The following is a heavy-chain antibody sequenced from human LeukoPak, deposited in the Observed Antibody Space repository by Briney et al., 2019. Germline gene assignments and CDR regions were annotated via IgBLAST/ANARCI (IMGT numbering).Heavy chain of an antibody. D-gene: IGHD1-26*01. CDR1: GFTFSNYD. J-gene: IGHJ4*02. Sequence: GGSLRLSCAASGFTFSNYDMHWVRQATGKGLEWVSAIGVAANTFYSGSVKGRFTISRENAKNSLYLLMSSLRAEDTAMYYCARQNTPHGNFDYWGQGTLVTVSS. CDR3: ARQNTPHGNFDY. CDR2: IGVAANT. V-gene: IGHV3-13*01.